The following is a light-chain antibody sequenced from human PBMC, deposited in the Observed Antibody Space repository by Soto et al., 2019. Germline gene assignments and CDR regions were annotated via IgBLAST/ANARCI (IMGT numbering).Light chain of an antibody. V-gene: IGLV2-8*01. CDR1: SSDVGAYTS. CDR3: YSHGSRNGGVV. Sequence: QSALTQPPSASESPGQSVTISCTGGSSDVGAYTSVSWYQHRPGTAPKLLIYEDSKRPQGVPDRFTGSKSGNSAYLTVSELQAEDEADYYCYSHGSRNGGVVFGGGTKLTVL. CDR2: EDS. J-gene: IGLJ2*01.